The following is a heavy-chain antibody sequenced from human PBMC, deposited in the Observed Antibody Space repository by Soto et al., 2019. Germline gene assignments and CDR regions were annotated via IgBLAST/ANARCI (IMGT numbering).Heavy chain of an antibody. CDR1: GFTFSDFA. V-gene: IGHV3-21*01. J-gene: IGHJ6*02. Sequence: EVQLVESGGGLVKPGGSLRLSCAVSGFTFSDFAMSWVLQAPGKGLEWVSSITSNSVYVYYADSLKGRFTISRDNAKSSLYLQMNSLRADDTAVYYCARDLSGGNYDYHGLDVWGQGTTVTVSS. CDR2: ITSNSVYV. CDR3: ARDLSGGNYDYHGLDV. D-gene: IGHD2-15*01.